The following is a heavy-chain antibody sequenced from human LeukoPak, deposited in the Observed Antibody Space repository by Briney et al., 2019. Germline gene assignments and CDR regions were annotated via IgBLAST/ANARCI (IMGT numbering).Heavy chain of an antibody. Sequence: SETLSLTCTVSGGSISSYYWSWIRQPPGKGLEWIGYIYYSGSINYNPSLKSRVTISVDTSKNQFSLKLSSVTAADTAVYYCARDGGGSGHFDYWGQGTLVTVSS. CDR1: GGSISSYY. V-gene: IGHV4-59*01. D-gene: IGHD3-3*01. CDR2: IYYSGSI. CDR3: ARDGGGSGHFDY. J-gene: IGHJ4*02.